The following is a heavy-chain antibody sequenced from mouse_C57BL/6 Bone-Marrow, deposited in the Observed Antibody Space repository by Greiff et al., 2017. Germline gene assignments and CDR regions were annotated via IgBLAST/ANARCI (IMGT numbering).Heavy chain of an antibody. Sequence: EVKLQESGEGLVKPGGSLKLSCAASGFTFSSYAMSWVRQTPEKRLEWVAYISSGGDYIYYADTVKGRFTISRDNARNTLYLQMSSLKSEDTAMYYCTRAPLYYYGSVDYWGQGTTLTVSS. J-gene: IGHJ2*01. CDR1: GFTFSSYA. CDR2: ISSGGDYI. CDR3: TRAPLYYYGSVDY. D-gene: IGHD1-1*01. V-gene: IGHV5-9-1*02.